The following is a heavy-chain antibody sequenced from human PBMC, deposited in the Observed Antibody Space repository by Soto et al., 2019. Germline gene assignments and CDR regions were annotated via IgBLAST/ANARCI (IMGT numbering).Heavy chain of an antibody. Sequence: QVQLVESGGGVVQPGGSLRLSCAASGLSFTTYGLHWVGRAQGKGLGWLAVIWYDGSKTYYADSVKGGFTISRDNSKNTLYLQMNSVRVEDTAMYYCVKDHCGGDCYSNPYFDYWGQGTLVTVSS. CDR1: GLSFTTYG. V-gene: IGHV3-33*06. CDR3: VKDHCGGDCYSNPYFDY. J-gene: IGHJ4*02. CDR2: IWYDGSKT. D-gene: IGHD2-21*02.